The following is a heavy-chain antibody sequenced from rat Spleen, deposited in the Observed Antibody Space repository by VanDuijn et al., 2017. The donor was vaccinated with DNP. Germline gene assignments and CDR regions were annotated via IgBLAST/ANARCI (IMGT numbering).Heavy chain of an antibody. CDR1: GFTFSNYG. CDR2: ISTSGSRT. J-gene: IGHJ3*01. Sequence: EVQLVESGGGLVQPGRSLKLSCAASGFTFSNYGMAWVRQAPTKGLEWVATISTSGSRTYYPDSVKGRFTISRDNAKSSLYLQMNSLKSEDTATYYCARHEVQWVNWFADWGQGTLVTVSS. V-gene: IGHV5S13*01. D-gene: IGHD1-1*01. CDR3: ARHEVQWVNWFAD.